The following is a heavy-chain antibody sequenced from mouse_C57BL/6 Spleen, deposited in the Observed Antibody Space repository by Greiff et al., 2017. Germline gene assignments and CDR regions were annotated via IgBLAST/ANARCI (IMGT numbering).Heavy chain of an antibody. D-gene: IGHD3-2*02. CDR3: ARGSGYPYYAMDY. CDR2: IYPGDGDT. Sequence: VQLKESGAELVKPGASVKISCKASGYAFSSYWMNWVKQRPGKGLEWIGQIYPGDGDTNYNGKFKGKATLTADKSSSTAYMQLSSLTSEDSAVYFCARGSGYPYYAMDYWGQGTSVTVSS. V-gene: IGHV1-80*01. J-gene: IGHJ4*01. CDR1: GYAFSSYW.